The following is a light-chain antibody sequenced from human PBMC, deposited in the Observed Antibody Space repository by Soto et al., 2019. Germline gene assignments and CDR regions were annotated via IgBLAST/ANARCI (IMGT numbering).Light chain of an antibody. Sequence: QSVLTQPPSASGTPGQRVTISCSGSSSNIESNYVYWYQQFPGTAPRVVIYRNNQRPSGVPDRFSGSKSGTSVSLAISGLRSEDGADYYCTTWDDSLSGWVFGGGTKVTVL. V-gene: IGLV1-47*01. CDR2: RNN. CDR1: SSNIESNY. J-gene: IGLJ3*02. CDR3: TTWDDSLSGWV.